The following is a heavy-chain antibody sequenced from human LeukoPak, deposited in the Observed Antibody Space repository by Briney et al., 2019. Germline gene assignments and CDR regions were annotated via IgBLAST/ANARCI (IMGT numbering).Heavy chain of an antibody. Sequence: SETLSLTCSVSGGSISSSNYYWGWIRQPPGKGLEWIGSIYYSGSTYYNPSLKSRVTIFVDTSKNQFSLKLSSVTAADTAVYYCARDRRRRGYYFGYWGQGTLVTVSS. CDR1: GGSISSSNYY. CDR3: ARDRRRRGYYFGY. J-gene: IGHJ4*02. CDR2: IYYSGST. V-gene: IGHV4-39*07. D-gene: IGHD2-15*01.